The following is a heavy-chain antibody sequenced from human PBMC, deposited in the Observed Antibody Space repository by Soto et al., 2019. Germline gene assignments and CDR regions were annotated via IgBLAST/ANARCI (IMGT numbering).Heavy chain of an antibody. J-gene: IGHJ3*02. V-gene: IGHV4-39*01. CDR3: ARRLGNSPLGAFDI. CDR2: IHYSGYT. D-gene: IGHD4-4*01. Sequence: SETLSLTCTVSGGSISSSTYYWAWIRQPPGKRLEWIGSIHYSGYTYYNPSLKGRVTVSVDTSKNEFSLKLTSVTAADTAVYYCARRLGNSPLGAFDIWGQGTMVTVSS. CDR1: GGSISSSTYY.